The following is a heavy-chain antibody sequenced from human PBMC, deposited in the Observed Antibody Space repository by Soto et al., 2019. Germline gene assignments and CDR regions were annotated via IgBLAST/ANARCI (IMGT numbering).Heavy chain of an antibody. Sequence: SVKVSCKASGGTFSSYAISWVRQAPGQGLEWMGGIIPIFGTANYAQKFQGRVTITADESTSTAYMELSSLRSEDTAVYYCARNGGGVGRQLWFRSYYYSGMDVWGQGTTVTVSS. CDR3: ARNGGGVGRQLWFRSYYYSGMDV. D-gene: IGHD5-18*01. J-gene: IGHJ6*02. V-gene: IGHV1-69*13. CDR1: GGTFSSYA. CDR2: IIPIFGTA.